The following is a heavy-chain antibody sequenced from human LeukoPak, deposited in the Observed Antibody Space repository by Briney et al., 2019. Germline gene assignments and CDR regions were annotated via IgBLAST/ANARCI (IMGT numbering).Heavy chain of an antibody. Sequence: SETLSLTCTVSGGSISDYYWSWIRQPPGKGLEWIGWIFGSGSSNYNPSLKSRLTISVDTSENQFSLKLSSVTAADTAVYYCARLLGGGYDAFDIWGQGTMVTVSS. CDR3: ARLLGGGYDAFDI. J-gene: IGHJ3*02. CDR2: IFGSGSS. V-gene: IGHV4-59*08. D-gene: IGHD6-13*01. CDR1: GGSISDYY.